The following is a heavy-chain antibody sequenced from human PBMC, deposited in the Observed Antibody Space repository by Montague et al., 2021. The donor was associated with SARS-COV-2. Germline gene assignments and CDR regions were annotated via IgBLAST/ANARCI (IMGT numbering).Heavy chain of an antibody. CDR1: GGSLSGFY. J-gene: IGHJ4*02. V-gene: IGHV4-34*01. CDR3: ARSHDYRGNDYFDS. Sequence: SENLSLTCAVYGGSLSGFYWTWIRQAPGKGLEWVGEITHGGSTSYSPALKSRLTISLDTSKNQFSLKLDSVTAADTATYYCARSHDYRGNDYFDSWGQGALVIVSS. D-gene: IGHD4-23*01. CDR2: ITHGGST.